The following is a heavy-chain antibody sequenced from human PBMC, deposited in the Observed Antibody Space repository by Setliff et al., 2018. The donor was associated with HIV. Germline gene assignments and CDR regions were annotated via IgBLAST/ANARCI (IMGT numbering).Heavy chain of an antibody. V-gene: IGHV1-69*13. CDR3: ARAREMATINYYYNYLDV. CDR2: IIPIFGTA. J-gene: IGHJ6*03. Sequence: GASVKVSCKASGGSFKTYAINWVRQAPGQGLEWMGGIIPIFGTATYAQKFQGRVTITADESTNTAYMELRSLGSDDTAVYYCARAREMATINYYYNYLDVWGKGTTVTVS. D-gene: IGHD5-12*01. CDR1: GGSFKTYA.